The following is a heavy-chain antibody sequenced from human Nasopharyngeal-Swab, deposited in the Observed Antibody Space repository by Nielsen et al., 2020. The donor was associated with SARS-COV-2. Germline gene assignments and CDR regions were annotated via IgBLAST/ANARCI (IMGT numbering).Heavy chain of an antibody. CDR1: GFTFSSYA. V-gene: IGHV3-30-3*01. CDR2: ISYDGSNK. J-gene: IGHJ6*02. CDR3: ARALLPYYGMDV. Sequence: GGSLRLSCAASGFTFSSYAMHWVRQAPGKGLEWVAVISYDGSNKYYADSVKGRFTISRDNSKNMLYLQMNSLRAEDTAVYYCARALLPYYGMDVWGQGTTVTVSS.